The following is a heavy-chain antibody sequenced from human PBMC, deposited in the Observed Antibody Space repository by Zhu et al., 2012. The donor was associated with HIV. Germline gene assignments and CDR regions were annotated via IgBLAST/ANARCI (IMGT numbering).Heavy chain of an antibody. Sequence: QVQLQESGPGLVKPSETLSLTCTVSGGSISSHYWSWIRQPPGKGLEWIGYIYYSGSTNYNPSLKSRVTISVDTSKNQFSLKLSSVTAADTAVYYCARDGEYDYVWGSYRYRGPAGRPWGQGTLVTVSS. V-gene: IGHV4-59*11. J-gene: IGHJ5*02. D-gene: IGHD3-16*02. CDR3: ARDGEYDYVWGSYRYRGPAGRP. CDR2: IYYSGST. CDR1: GGSISSHY.